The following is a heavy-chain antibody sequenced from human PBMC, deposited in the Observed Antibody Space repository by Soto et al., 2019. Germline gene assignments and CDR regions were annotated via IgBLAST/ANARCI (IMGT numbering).Heavy chain of an antibody. Sequence: SETLSLTCTVSGGSIYSYYWSWIRQPPGKGLEWIGYVYFSGTTNYNPSLKSRVTISVDMSKNQFSLKLSSVTAADTAVYYCASVRGGYYYAMDVWGQGTTVTVSS. V-gene: IGHV4-59*01. D-gene: IGHD3-10*02. CDR3: ASVRGGYYYAMDV. CDR2: VYFSGTT. CDR1: GGSIYSYY. J-gene: IGHJ6*02.